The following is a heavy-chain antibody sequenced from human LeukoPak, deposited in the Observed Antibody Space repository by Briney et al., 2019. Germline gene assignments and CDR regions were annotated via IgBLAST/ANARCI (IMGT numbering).Heavy chain of an antibody. Sequence: GGSLRLSCAASGFTFSSYAMTWVRQAPGKGLEWVSAIGGSGSGGDTYYADSVKGRFTISRDNSKNTLYLQMNSLRAEDTAVYYCAARGARIGIDYWGQGTLVTVSS. CDR2: IGGSGSGGDT. J-gene: IGHJ4*02. D-gene: IGHD1-26*01. CDR1: GFTFSSYA. CDR3: AARGARIGIDY. V-gene: IGHV3-23*01.